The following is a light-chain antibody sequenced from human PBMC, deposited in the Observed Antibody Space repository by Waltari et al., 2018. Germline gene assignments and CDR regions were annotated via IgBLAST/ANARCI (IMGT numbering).Light chain of an antibody. CDR3: HLYGSART. V-gene: IGKV3-20*01. CDR2: GVS. J-gene: IGKJ4*01. Sequence: NVLTQSPGTLSLSPGERATLSCRASQSVTNNYLAWYQQQPGQAPRLLSYGVSSRATGIPDRFSGSGSGTDFTLTIGRLEPEDSAVYFCHLYGSARTFGGGTRVEIK. CDR1: QSVTNNY.